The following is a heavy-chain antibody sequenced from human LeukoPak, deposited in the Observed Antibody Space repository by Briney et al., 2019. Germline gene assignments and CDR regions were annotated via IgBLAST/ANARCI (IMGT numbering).Heavy chain of an antibody. J-gene: IGHJ4*02. CDR2: ISYDGSNK. Sequence: GGSLRLSCAASGFTFSSYGVHWVRQAPGKGLEWVAVISYDGSNKYYADSVKGRFTISRDNSKNTLYLQMNSLRAEDTAVYYCAKTNLECSGGSCYSSFDYWGQGTLVTVSS. CDR3: AKTNLECSGGSCYSSFDY. V-gene: IGHV3-30*18. CDR1: GFTFSSYG. D-gene: IGHD2-15*01.